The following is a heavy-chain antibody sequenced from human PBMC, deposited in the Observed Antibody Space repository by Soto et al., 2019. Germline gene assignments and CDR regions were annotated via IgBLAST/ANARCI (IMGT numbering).Heavy chain of an antibody. CDR1: GFTFSCYA. Sequence: QVQLVESGGGVVQPGRSLRLSCAASGFTFSCYAMHWVRQAPGKGLEWVAVISYDGSNKYYADSVKGRFTISRDNSKNTLYLQMNSLRAEDTAVYYCARDKVGTTVTPFFDYWGQGTLVTVSS. J-gene: IGHJ4*02. V-gene: IGHV3-30-3*01. CDR3: ARDKVGTTVTPFFDY. D-gene: IGHD4-17*01. CDR2: ISYDGSNK.